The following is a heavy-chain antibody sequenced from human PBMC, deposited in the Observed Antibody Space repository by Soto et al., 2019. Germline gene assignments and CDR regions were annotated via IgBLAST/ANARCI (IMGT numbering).Heavy chain of an antibody. Sequence: PSETLSLTCTVSGGSISSRGYYWGWIRQPPGKGLEWIGTIYYSGSTYYNPSLKSRVTISVDTSKNQFSLKLSSVTAADTAVYYCATSNWFDPSGQGTRVTVAS. CDR1: GGSISSRGYY. J-gene: IGHJ5*02. CDR3: ATSNWFDP. CDR2: IYYSGST. V-gene: IGHV4-39*01.